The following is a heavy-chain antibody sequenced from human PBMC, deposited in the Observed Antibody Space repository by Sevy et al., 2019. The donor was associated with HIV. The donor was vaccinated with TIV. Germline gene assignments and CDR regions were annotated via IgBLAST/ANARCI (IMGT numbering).Heavy chain of an antibody. CDR3: ARDFRNTVPNDAYDI. V-gene: IGHV1-46*01. J-gene: IGHJ3*02. CDR2: LNPSDGTA. D-gene: IGHD4-17*01. CDR1: GYSFTTYY. Sequence: ASVKVSCKASGYSFTTYYLHWVRQAPGQGLEWMGILNPSDGTATYAQKFQGRVTMTRDTSTSTVYMELNSLRSEDTAVYYCARDFRNTVPNDAYDIWGQGTMVTVSS.